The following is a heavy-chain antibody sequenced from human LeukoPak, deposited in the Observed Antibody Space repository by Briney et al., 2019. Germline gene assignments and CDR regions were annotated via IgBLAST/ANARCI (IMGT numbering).Heavy chain of an antibody. CDR2: IWYDGGNK. CDR1: GFTFSSYG. Sequence: GKSLRLSCAASGFTFSSYGMHWVRQAPGKGLEWLAVIWYDGGNKYYADSVKGRFTISRDNSKNTLYPQMNSLRAEDTAVYYCAAGSGSYRIDYWGQGTLVTVSS. V-gene: IGHV3-33*01. D-gene: IGHD3-10*01. CDR3: AAGSGSYRIDY. J-gene: IGHJ4*02.